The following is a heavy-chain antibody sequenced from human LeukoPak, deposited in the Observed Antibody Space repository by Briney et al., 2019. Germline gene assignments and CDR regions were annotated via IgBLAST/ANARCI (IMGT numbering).Heavy chain of an antibody. CDR1: GFTFSTYA. Sequence: GGSLRLSCVVPGFTFSTYAMSWVRQAPGKGLEWVSVIYSGGSTYYADSVKGRFTISRDNSKNTLYLQMNSLRAEDTAVYYCASKIGGSGWYYFDYWGQGTLVTVSS. CDR3: ASKIGGSGWYYFDY. J-gene: IGHJ4*02. D-gene: IGHD6-19*01. CDR2: IYSGGST. V-gene: IGHV3-53*01.